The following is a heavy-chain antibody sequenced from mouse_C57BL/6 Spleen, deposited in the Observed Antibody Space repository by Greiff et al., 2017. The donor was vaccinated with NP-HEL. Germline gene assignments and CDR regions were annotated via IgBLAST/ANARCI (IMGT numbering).Heavy chain of an antibody. CDR3: ARSRGIYSNYLDY. J-gene: IGHJ2*01. CDR1: GYTFTSYW. Sequence: QVQLKQPGAELVKPGASVKLSCKASGYTFTSYWMHWVKQRPGRGLEWIGRIDPNSGGTKYNEKFKSKATLTVDKPSSTAYMQLSSLTSEDSAVYYCARSRGIYSNYLDYWGQGTTLTVSS. V-gene: IGHV1-72*01. D-gene: IGHD2-5*01. CDR2: IDPNSGGT.